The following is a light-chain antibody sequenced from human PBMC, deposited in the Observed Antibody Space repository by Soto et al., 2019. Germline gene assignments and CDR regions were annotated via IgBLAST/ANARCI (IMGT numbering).Light chain of an antibody. CDR2: SAS. J-gene: IGKJ1*01. CDR3: QQYNNWPWT. CDR1: QSIISD. Sequence: EIVMKQSPATLSVSTGEIATLCFRASQSIISDIAWYQQKPGQAPRLLIYSASRGATGFPARFSGSGSGTDFTLTISSLQSEDFAVYYCQQYNNWPWTFGQGTKVDI. V-gene: IGKV3-15*01.